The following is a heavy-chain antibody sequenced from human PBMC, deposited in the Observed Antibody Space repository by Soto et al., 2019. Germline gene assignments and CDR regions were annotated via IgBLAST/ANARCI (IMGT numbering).Heavy chain of an antibody. Sequence: ASVKSCKASGYTFTSYDINWVRQATGQGLEWMGWMNPNSGNTGYAQKFQGRVTMTRNTSISTAYMELSSLRSEDTAVYYCARRGFYGRPFDYWGQGTLVTVSS. CDR2: MNPNSGNT. CDR3: ARRGFYGRPFDY. V-gene: IGHV1-8*01. D-gene: IGHD4-17*01. CDR1: GYTFTSYD. J-gene: IGHJ4*02.